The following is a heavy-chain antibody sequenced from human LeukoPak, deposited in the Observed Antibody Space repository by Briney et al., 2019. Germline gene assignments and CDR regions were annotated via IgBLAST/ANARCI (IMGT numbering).Heavy chain of an antibody. D-gene: IGHD3-3*01. CDR1: GFTFSSYA. CDR3: ARVTSPHLEWLLYHNWFDP. V-gene: IGHV3-23*01. CDR2: ISGSGGST. Sequence: GGSLRLSCAASGFTFSSYAMSWVRQAPGKGLEWVSAISGSGGSTYYADSVKGRFTISRDNSKNTLYLQVNSLRAEDTAVYYCARVTSPHLEWLLYHNWFDPWGQGTLVTVSS. J-gene: IGHJ5*02.